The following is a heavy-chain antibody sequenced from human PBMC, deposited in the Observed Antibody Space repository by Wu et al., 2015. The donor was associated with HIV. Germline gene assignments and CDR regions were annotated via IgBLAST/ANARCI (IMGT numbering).Heavy chain of an antibody. CDR2: INPNSGGT. CDR1: GYTFTAYY. J-gene: IGHJ6*03. V-gene: IGHV1-2*02. CDR3: ASAPVERCSSTSCYTYYYYYYMDV. D-gene: IGHD2-2*02. Sequence: QVQLVQSGAEVKKPGASVKVSCKASGYTFTAYYIHWVRQAPGQGLGWMGWINPNSGGTNYAQKFQGRVTMTRDTSISTVYMELSRLRSDDTAVYYCASAPVERCSSTSCYTYYYYYYMDVWGKGTTVTVSS.